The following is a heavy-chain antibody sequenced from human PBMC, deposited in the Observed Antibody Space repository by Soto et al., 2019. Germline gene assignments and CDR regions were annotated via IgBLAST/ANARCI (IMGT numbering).Heavy chain of an antibody. J-gene: IGHJ5*02. D-gene: IGHD5-18*01. V-gene: IGHV3-23*01. CDR2: IRGSGGST. Sequence: GGSLRLSCAASGFTFSSYAMSWVRQAPGKGLEWVPAIRGSGGSTYYADSVKGRLTISRDNSKNTLYLQMNSLRAEDTAVYYCTKMANPTWIQLRENWFDPWGQGTLVTVSS. CDR3: TKMANPTWIQLRENWFDP. CDR1: GFTFSSYA.